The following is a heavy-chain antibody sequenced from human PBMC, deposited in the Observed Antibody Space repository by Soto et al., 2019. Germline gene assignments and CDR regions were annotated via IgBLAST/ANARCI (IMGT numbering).Heavy chain of an antibody. CDR2: ISYDGSNK. Sequence: QVQLVESGGGVVQPGRSLRLSCAASGFTFSSYGMHWVRQAPGKGLEWVAVISYDGSNKYYADSVKGRFTISRDNSKNTLYLQMNSLRAEDTAVFYCAKDQVAAASTYYYYMDVWGNGTTVTVSS. V-gene: IGHV3-30*18. D-gene: IGHD6-13*01. CDR3: AKDQVAAASTYYYYMDV. J-gene: IGHJ6*03. CDR1: GFTFSSYG.